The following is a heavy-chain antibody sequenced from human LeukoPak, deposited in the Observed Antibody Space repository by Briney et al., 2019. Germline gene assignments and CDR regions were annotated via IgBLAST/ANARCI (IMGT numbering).Heavy chain of an antibody. CDR3: AKAKNYYDSSGYYPLYYFDY. CDR1: GFTFSNFA. J-gene: IGHJ4*02. Sequence: GGSLRLSCAASGFTFSNFAMSWVRQAPGRGLEWVSAISGSGVGTYYADSVKGRFTISRDNSKNTLYLQMNSLRAEDTAVYYCAKAKNYYDSSGYYPLYYFDYWGQGTLVTVSS. V-gene: IGHV3-23*01. CDR2: ISGSGVGT. D-gene: IGHD3-22*01.